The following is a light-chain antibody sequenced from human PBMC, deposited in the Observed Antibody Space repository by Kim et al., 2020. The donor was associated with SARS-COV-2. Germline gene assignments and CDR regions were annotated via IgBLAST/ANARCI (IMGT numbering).Light chain of an antibody. CDR3: QHRSDSPIT. J-gene: IGKJ5*01. V-gene: IGKV3-11*01. CDR2: GAS. CDR1: LSVGRF. Sequence: LCPGETATRSCWASLSVGRFLAWYQQTPHLPPRLLFYGASNGATVIPAWCGGGGSATDFTPTISRLEPEDSVVYYYQHRSDSPITFGQGTRLEIK.